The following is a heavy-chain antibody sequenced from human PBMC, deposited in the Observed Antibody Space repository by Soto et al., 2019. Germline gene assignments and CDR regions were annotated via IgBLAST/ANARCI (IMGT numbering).Heavy chain of an antibody. CDR1: GGTFSNYT. Sequence: QVQLVQSGAEVKKPGSSVKVSCKASGGTFSNYTINWVRQAPGQGLEWMGRIIPMLDIAKSAQRFQGRFTITAEKSTSTSYMELSSLKSEDTAVYYCARAVSADGVYDWYFDLWGRGTLVTVSS. J-gene: IGHJ2*01. D-gene: IGHD6-13*01. CDR2: IIPMLDIA. V-gene: IGHV1-69*02. CDR3: ARAVSADGVYDWYFDL.